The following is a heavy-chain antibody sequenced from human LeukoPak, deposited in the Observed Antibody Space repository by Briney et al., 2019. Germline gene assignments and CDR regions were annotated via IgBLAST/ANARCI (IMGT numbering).Heavy chain of an antibody. D-gene: IGHD1-26*01. V-gene: IGHV4-59*01. CDR1: GGSISSYY. CDR2: IYYSGST. CDR3: ARGMVGATYYFDY. Sequence: SETLSLTCTVSGGSISSYYWSWIRQPPGKGLEWIGYIYYSGSTNYNPSLKSRVTISVDTSKNQFSLKLSSVTAADTAVYYCARGMVGATYYFDYWGQGTLVTVSS. J-gene: IGHJ4*02.